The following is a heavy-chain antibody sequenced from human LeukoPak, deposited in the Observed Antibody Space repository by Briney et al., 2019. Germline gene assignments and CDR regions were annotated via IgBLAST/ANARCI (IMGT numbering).Heavy chain of an antibody. CDR2: ISSSSSYI. V-gene: IGHV3-21*01. D-gene: IGHD5-12*01. CDR1: GFTFSSFS. CDR3: ARDSDNVAFDY. Sequence: PGGSLRLSCVASGFTFSSFSMNWVRQAPGKGLEWVSSISSSSSYIYYADSVKGRFTISRDNAKNSLYLQMNSLRAEDTAVYYCARDSDNVAFDYWGQGTLVTVSS. J-gene: IGHJ4*02.